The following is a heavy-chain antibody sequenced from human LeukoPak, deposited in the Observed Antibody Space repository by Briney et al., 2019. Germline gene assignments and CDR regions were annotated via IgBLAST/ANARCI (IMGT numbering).Heavy chain of an antibody. CDR3: ARDIGNYYDYIYHYYYDY. D-gene: IGHD3-22*01. V-gene: IGHV4-4*07. CDR1: GGSVTSYY. Sequence: SETLSLTCTVSGGSVTSYYWNWIRQPAGKGLEWVGRIYNTGSTWYNPSLKSRVSMPIDTSKNQFSLKLHSVTAADAAVYYCARDIGNYYDYIYHYYYDYWGQGSLVTVSS. CDR2: IYNTGST. J-gene: IGHJ4*02.